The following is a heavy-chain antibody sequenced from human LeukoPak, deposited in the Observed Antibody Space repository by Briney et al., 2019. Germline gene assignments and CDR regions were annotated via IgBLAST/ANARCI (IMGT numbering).Heavy chain of an antibody. CDR2: IYHSGST. V-gene: IGHV4-4*02. CDR1: GGSISSSNW. CDR3: ASRAARPFDY. Sequence: ALEALSLTCAVSGGSISSSNWWSWVRQPPGKGLEWIGEIYHSGSTNYNPSLKSRVTISVDKSKNQFSLKLSSVTAADTAIYYCASRAARPFDYWGQGTLVTVSS. J-gene: IGHJ4*02. D-gene: IGHD6-6*01.